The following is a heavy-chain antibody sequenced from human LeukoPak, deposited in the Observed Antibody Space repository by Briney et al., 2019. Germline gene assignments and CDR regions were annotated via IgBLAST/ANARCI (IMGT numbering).Heavy chain of an antibody. CDR1: GFTFSSYA. J-gene: IGHJ1*01. D-gene: IGHD3-3*01. Sequence: GGSLRLSCAASGFTFSSYAMHWVRQAPGKGLEWVAVLSYDGTNKYYADSVKGRFTISRDNSKNTLCLQMNSLRAEDTAVYYCARGSNPKTYDYWSGPEFQYWGQGTQVTVSS. CDR2: LSYDGTNK. CDR3: ARGSNPKTYDYWSGPEFQY. V-gene: IGHV3-30-3*01.